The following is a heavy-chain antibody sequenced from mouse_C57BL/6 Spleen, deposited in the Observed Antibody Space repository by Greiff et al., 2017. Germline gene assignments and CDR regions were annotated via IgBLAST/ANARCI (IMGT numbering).Heavy chain of an antibody. CDR1: GFTFSSYA. D-gene: IGHD2-1*01. V-gene: IGHV5-4*03. Sequence: EVKLVESGGGLVKPGGSLKLSCAASGFTFSSYAMSWVRQTPEKRLEWVATISDGGSYTYYPDNVKGRFTISRDNAKNNLYLQLSHLKSEDTAMYYCARARDGNYVFFFDYWGQGTTLTVSS. J-gene: IGHJ2*01. CDR3: ARARDGNYVFFFDY. CDR2: ISDGGSYT.